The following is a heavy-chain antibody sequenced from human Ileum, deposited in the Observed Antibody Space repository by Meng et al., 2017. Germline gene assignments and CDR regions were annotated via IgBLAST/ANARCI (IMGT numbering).Heavy chain of an antibody. Sequence: QVQLVQSGTEVKKPGSSGKVSCKSSGGTFSRYGISWVRQAPGQGLEWMGGITPMYGTANYGQKFQGRVTITADKSASTIYMELSSLRSEDTAVYYCARDEPDVLIGYEAYWGQGTLVTVSS. D-gene: IGHD3-9*01. V-gene: IGHV1-69*06. CDR2: ITPMYGTA. CDR1: GGTFSRYG. J-gene: IGHJ4*02. CDR3: ARDEPDVLIGYEAY.